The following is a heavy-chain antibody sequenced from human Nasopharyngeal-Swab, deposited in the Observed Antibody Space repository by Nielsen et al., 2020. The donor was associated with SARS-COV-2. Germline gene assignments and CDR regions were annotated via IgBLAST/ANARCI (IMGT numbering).Heavy chain of an antibody. CDR1: GYTFTSYY. J-gene: IGHJ4*02. CDR3: ARSIAAAVFDY. V-gene: IGHV1-46*01. Sequence: ASVKVSCKASGYTFTSYYMHWVRQVPGQGLEWMGIINPSGGSTSYAQKFQGRVTMTRDTSTSTVYMELSSLRSEDTAVYYCARSIAAAVFDYWGQGTLVTVSS. CDR2: INPSGGST. D-gene: IGHD6-13*01.